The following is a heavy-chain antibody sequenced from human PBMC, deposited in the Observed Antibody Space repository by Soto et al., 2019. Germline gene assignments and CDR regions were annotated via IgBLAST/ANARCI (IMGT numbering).Heavy chain of an antibody. J-gene: IGHJ6*02. Sequence: PSETLSLTCTVSGGSISSYYWSWIRQPPGKGLEWIGYIYYSGSTNYNPSLKSRVTISVDTSKNQFSLKLSSVTAAGTAVYYCARRASYYYGMDVWGQGTTVTVSS. CDR2: IYYSGST. CDR1: GGSISSYY. V-gene: IGHV4-59*01. CDR3: ARRASYYYGMDV.